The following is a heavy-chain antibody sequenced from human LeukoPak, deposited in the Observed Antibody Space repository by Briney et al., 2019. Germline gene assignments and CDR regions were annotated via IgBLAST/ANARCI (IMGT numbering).Heavy chain of an antibody. CDR3: ARDRRGRSSYFDY. D-gene: IGHD3-10*01. V-gene: IGHV3-21*04. CDR2: ISTSSSYI. Sequence: GGSLRLSCTASGFTFSSYSMNWVRQAPGKGLEWVSSISTSSSYIYYADSVKGRFTISRDNARNSLYLQMNSLRAEDTAVYYCARDRRGRSSYFDYWGQGTLVTVSS. J-gene: IGHJ4*02. CDR1: GFTFSSYS.